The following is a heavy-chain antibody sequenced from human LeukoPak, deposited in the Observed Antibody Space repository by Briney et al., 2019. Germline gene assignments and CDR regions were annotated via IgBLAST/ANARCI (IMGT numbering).Heavy chain of an antibody. CDR3: ARGGGYASPIGY. J-gene: IGHJ4*02. D-gene: IGHD5-12*01. Sequence: PSETLSLTCTVSGGSISSYYWSWIRQPPGKGLEWIGYIYYSGSTNYNPSLKSRVTISVDTSKNQFSLKLSSVTAADTAVYYCARGGGYASPIGYWGQGALVTVSS. CDR1: GGSISSYY. CDR2: IYYSGST. V-gene: IGHV4-59*01.